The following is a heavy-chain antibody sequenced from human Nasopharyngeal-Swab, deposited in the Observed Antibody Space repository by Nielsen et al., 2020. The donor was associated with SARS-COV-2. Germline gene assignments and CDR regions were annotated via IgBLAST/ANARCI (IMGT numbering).Heavy chain of an antibody. J-gene: IGHJ4*02. CDR3: ARGRTSGYSYGFYFDY. CDR2: IWYDGSNK. D-gene: IGHD5-18*01. V-gene: IGHV3-33*01. CDR1: GFTFSSYG. Sequence: GASLKISCAASGFTFSSYGMHWVRQAPGKGLEWVAVIWYDGSNKYYADSVKGRFTISRDNSKNTLYLQMDSLRAEDTAVYYCARGRTSGYSYGFYFDYWGQGTLVTVSS.